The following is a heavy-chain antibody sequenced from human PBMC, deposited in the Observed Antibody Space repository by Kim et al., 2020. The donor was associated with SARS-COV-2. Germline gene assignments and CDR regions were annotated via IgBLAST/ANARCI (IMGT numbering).Heavy chain of an antibody. Sequence: GGSLRLSCAASGFTFSRYAVSWVRQAPGKGLEWVSTITTSDGRTDYADSVKGRFTISRDTLDLQMNSLRAEGTAVYYCAKDSRGLGTYFDFWGPGTLVTVYS. CDR2: ITTSDGRT. CDR1: GFTFSRYA. CDR3: AKDSRGLGTYFDF. V-gene: IGHV3-23*01. J-gene: IGHJ4*02. D-gene: IGHD1-1*01.